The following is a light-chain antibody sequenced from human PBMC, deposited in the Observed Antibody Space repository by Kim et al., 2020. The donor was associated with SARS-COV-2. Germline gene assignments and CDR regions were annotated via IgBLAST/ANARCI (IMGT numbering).Light chain of an antibody. V-gene: IGLV1-40*01. CDR1: SSNIGAGYD. Sequence: RVTISCTGSSSNIGAGYDVHWYQQLPGTAPKLLIYGNSNRPSGVPDRFSGSKSGTSASLAITGLQAEDEADYYCQFYDSSLSGSVFGGGTQLTVL. CDR2: GNS. CDR3: QFYDSSLSGSV. J-gene: IGLJ2*01.